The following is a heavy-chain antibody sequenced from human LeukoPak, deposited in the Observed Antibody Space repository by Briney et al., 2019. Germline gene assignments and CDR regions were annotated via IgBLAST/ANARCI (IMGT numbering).Heavy chain of an antibody. D-gene: IGHD3-22*01. J-gene: IGHJ3*02. Sequence: ASVKVSCKASGYTFSGYYIHWVRQAPGQGLEWMGWINPNSGGTNFAQKFQGRVTMARDTSISTAYMELSRVTSDDTAVYYCARRTSAYLGAFDIWGQGTMVTVSS. CDR2: INPNSGGT. CDR3: ARRTSAYLGAFDI. V-gene: IGHV1-2*02. CDR1: GYTFSGYY.